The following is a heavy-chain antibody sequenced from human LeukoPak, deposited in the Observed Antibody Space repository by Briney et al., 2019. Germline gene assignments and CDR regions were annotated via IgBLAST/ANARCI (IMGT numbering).Heavy chain of an antibody. V-gene: IGHV1-8*03. J-gene: IGHJ4*02. CDR2: MNPNSGNT. CDR3: ARGNAYYYDSSGYYPDY. D-gene: IGHD3-22*01. Sequence: ASVKVSCKASGYTFTSYDINWVRQATGQGLEWMGWMNPNSGNTGYAQKFQGRVTITRNTSISTAYMELSSLRSEDTAVYYCARGNAYYYDSSGYYPDYWGQGTLVTVS. CDR1: GYTFTSYD.